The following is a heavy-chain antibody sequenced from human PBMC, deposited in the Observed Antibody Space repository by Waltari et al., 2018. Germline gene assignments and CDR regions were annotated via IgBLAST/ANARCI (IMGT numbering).Heavy chain of an antibody. CDR1: GFTFSSYA. CDR2: ISGGGGT. CDR3: AKRPFGVVSDDAFDI. V-gene: IGHV3-23*01. Sequence: EVQLLESGGGLVQPGGSLRLACAASGFTFSSYAMSWVRQAPGKGLEWVSTISGGGGTYYADSVKGRFTIFRDNPRNTLYLQLNSLRAGDTAVYYCAKRPFGVVSDDAFDIWGQGTMVTVSS. J-gene: IGHJ3*02. D-gene: IGHD3-3*01.